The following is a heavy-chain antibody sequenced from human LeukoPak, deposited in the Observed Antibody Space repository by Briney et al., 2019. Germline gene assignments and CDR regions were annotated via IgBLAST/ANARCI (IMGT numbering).Heavy chain of an antibody. J-gene: IGHJ5*02. D-gene: IGHD6-13*01. CDR2: IGGSGDST. Sequence: GRSLRLSCAASGFTFNIYAMSWVRQAPGKGLEWVSTIGGSGDSTYYADSVKGRFTISRDNSKNTLYLQMNSLRAEDTAVYYCAKDRRTTGIAAAGRICCWFDPWGQGTLVTVSS. CDR1: GFTFNIYA. CDR3: AKDRRTTGIAAAGRICCWFDP. V-gene: IGHV3-23*01.